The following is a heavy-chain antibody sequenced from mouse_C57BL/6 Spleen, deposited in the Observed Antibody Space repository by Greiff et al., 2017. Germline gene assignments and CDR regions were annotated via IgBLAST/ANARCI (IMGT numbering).Heavy chain of an antibody. CDR3: ARSEVITTVVAPGYFDY. CDR2: INPYNGGT. D-gene: IGHD1-1*01. Sequence: VQLKQSGPVLVKPGASVKMSCKASGYTFTDYYMNWVKQSHGKSLEWIGVINPYNGGTSYNQKFKGKATLTVDKSSSTAYMELNSLTSEDSAVYYCARSEVITTVVAPGYFDYWGQGTTLTVSS. J-gene: IGHJ2*01. V-gene: IGHV1-19*01. CDR1: GYTFTDYY.